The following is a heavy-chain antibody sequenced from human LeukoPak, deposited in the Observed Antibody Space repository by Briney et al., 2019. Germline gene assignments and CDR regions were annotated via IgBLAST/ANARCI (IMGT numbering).Heavy chain of an antibody. D-gene: IGHD4-17*01. CDR3: ARLGLGYGDYQYFYGMDV. CDR1: GFTFSSYA. V-gene: IGHV3-48*02. J-gene: IGHJ6*02. CDR2: ISSSSSKI. Sequence: GGSLRLSCAASGFTFSSYAMNWVRQAPGKGLEWVSYISSSSSKIYYADSVKGRFTISRDKAKNSLYLQMNSLRDEDTAVYYCARLGLGYGDYQYFYGMDVWGQGTTVTASS.